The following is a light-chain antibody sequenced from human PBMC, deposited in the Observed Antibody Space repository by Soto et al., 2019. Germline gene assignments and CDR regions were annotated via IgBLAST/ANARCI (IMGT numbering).Light chain of an antibody. CDR3: SSYTSSSTLV. J-gene: IGLJ1*01. V-gene: IGLV2-14*01. CDR1: SSDVGDYNY. Sequence: SVLTQPASVSGSPGQSITISCTGTSSDVGDYNYVSWYQQHPGKAPKVMIYDVSNRPSGVSNRFFGSKSGNTASLTISGLQAEDEADYYCSSYTSSSTLVFGTGTRSPS. CDR2: DVS.